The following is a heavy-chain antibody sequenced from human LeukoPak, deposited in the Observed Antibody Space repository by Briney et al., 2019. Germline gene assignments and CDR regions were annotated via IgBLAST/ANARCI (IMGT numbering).Heavy chain of an antibody. V-gene: IGHV4-34*01. CDR2: ISHSGST. CDR3: ARSRGYRKYYFDY. Sequence: PSETLSLTCAVYGGSFSGYYWSWIRQPPGKGLEWIGEISHSGSTNYNPSLKSRVTISVDTSKNQFSLKLSSVTAADTAVYYCARSRGYRKYYFDYWGQGTLVTVSS. CDR1: GGSFSGYY. D-gene: IGHD5-18*01. J-gene: IGHJ4*02.